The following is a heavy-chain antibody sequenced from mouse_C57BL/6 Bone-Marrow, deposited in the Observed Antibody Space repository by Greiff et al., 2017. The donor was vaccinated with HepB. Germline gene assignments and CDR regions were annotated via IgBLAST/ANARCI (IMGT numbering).Heavy chain of an antibody. CDR1: GYTFTDYY. CDR3: ARSTAQAPYYAMDY. J-gene: IGHJ4*01. D-gene: IGHD3-2*02. Sequence: EVQLQQSGPELVKPGASVKISCKASGYTFTDYYMNWVKQSHGKSLEWIGDINPNNGGTSYNQKFKGKATLTVDKSSSTAYMELRSLTSEDSAVYYCARSTAQAPYYAMDYWGQGTSVTVSS. V-gene: IGHV1-26*01. CDR2: INPNNGGT.